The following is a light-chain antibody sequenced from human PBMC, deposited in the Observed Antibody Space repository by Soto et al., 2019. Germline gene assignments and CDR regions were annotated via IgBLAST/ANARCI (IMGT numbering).Light chain of an antibody. CDR1: QGIKNW. CDR3: QQAASFPIT. CDR2: TGS. J-gene: IGKJ5*01. Sequence: DIQMAQSPSYVSASVGDIVTITCRASQGIKNWLAWYQQKPGKAPNLLIYTGSSLQSGVPSRFSGSGSGTDITLTINSLQPEDFATYYCQQAASFPITFGQGTRLEIK. V-gene: IGKV1-12*01.